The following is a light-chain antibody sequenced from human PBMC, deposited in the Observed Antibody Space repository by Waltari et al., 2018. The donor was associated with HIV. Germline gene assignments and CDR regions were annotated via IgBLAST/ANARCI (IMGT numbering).Light chain of an antibody. V-gene: IGLV2-14*01. J-gene: IGLJ3*02. CDR2: EVS. CDR3: SSLTNSATLSVL. Sequence: QFALTQPASVSGSPGQSITISCTGSSSDIGYYNYVSWYQQRPGKAPKLIIYEVSNRPSGISSRFSGSKSGNAASLTISGLQAEDEADYFCSSLTNSATLSVLFGGGTQLTVL. CDR1: SSDIGYYNY.